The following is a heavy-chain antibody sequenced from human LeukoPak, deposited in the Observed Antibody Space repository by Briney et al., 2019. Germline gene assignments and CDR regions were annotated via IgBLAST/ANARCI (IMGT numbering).Heavy chain of an antibody. CDR3: ARGGGDY. CDR1: GFTFSDYW. CDR2: IKQDGSDK. V-gene: IGHV3-7*01. J-gene: IGHJ4*02. Sequence: EGSLRLSCVASGFTFSDYWMTWVRQAPGKGLEWVANIKQDGSDKKYVDSVKGRFTISRDNAKNSLYLQMDSLRDEDTAVYYCARGGGDYWGQGTLVTVTS. D-gene: IGHD1-26*01.